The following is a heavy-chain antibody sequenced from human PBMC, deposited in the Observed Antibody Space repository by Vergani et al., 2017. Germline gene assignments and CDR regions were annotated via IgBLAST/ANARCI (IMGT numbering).Heavy chain of an antibody. CDR1: GGPISSGGYY. D-gene: IGHD6-13*01. V-gene: IGHV4-31*03. CDR2: IYYSGST. J-gene: IGHJ4*02. CDR3: AKGPYSSSWYGN. Sequence: QVQLQESGPGLVKPSQTLSLTCTVSGGPISSGGYYWSWIRQHPGKGLEWIGYIYYSGSTNYNPSLKGRVTISVATSKNQFSLKLSSVTAADTAVYDCAKGPYSSSWYGNWGQGTLVTVSS.